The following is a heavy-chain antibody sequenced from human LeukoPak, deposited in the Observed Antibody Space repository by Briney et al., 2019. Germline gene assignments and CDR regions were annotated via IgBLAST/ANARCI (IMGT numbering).Heavy chain of an antibody. CDR1: EFTVSSNY. V-gene: IGHV3-53*01. CDR2: IYVGSST. CDR3: ARAGYSSSRAFDY. J-gene: IGHJ4*01. Sequence: PGGSLRLSCAASEFTVSSNYISWVRQAPGKGLEWVSVIYVGSSTYYADSVKGRFTISRDNAKNSLYLQMNSLRAGDTALYHCARAGYSSSRAFDYWGQGTLVTVSS. D-gene: IGHD6-13*01.